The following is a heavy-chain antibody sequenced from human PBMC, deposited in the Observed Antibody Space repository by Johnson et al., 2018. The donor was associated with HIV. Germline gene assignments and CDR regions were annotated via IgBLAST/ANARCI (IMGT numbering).Heavy chain of an antibody. V-gene: IGHV3-30*04. CDR1: GFTFSSYA. J-gene: IGHJ3*02. CDR3: AKDQSTEVGPTFVAAFDI. CDR2: ISYDGSDK. D-gene: IGHD1-26*01. Sequence: QVQLVESGGGLVQPGGSLRLSCAASGFTFSSYAMHWVRQAPGKGLEWVAVISYDGSDKYYADSVKGRFTISRDSSKNTLYLQMNSLRAEDTAIYYCAKDQSTEVGPTFVAAFDIWGQGTMVTVSS.